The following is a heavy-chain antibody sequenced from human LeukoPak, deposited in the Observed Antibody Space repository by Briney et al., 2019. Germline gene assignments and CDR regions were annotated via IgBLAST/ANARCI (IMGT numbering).Heavy chain of an antibody. J-gene: IGHJ4*02. D-gene: IGHD3-10*01. CDR2: INPNSGGT. CDR1: GYTFTGYY. CDR3: AREDGSGNFCFDY. V-gene: IGHV1-2*02. Sequence: ASVKVSCKASGYTFTGYYMHWVRQAPGQGLEWMGWINPNSGGTNYAQKFQGRVTRTRDTSISTAYMELSRLRSDDTAVYYCAREDGSGNFCFDYWGQGTLVTVSS.